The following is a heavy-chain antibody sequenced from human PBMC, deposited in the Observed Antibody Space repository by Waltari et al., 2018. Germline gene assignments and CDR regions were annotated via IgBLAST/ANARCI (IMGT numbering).Heavy chain of an antibody. CDR2: INSAGSST. CDR1: GFTFSSYW. V-gene: IGHV3-74*01. J-gene: IGHJ6*02. D-gene: IGHD2-8*02. Sequence: EVQLVESGGGLVQPGGSLRLSCAASGFTFSSYWMHWVRQAPGKGRARVSRINSAGSSTSYADSVKGRFTISRDNAKNTLYLQMNSLRAEDTAVYYCARGSAGGVCHHCDYYYYGMAVWGQGTTVTVSS. CDR3: ARGSAGGVCHHCDYYYYGMAV.